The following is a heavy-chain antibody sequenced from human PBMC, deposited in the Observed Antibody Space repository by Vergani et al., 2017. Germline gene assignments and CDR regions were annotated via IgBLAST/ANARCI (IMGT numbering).Heavy chain of an antibody. CDR1: GFTFSSYA. CDR2: ISYDGSNK. Sequence: QVQLVESGGGVVQPGRSLRLSCAASGFTFSSYAMHWVRQAPGKGLEWVAVISYDGSNKYYADSVKGRFTISRDNSKNTLYLQMNSLGAEVTAVYYCARDQLDSVVVPAASLWSQGTLGTVSS. D-gene: IGHD2-2*03. CDR3: ARDQLDSVVVPAASL. J-gene: IGHJ4*02. V-gene: IGHV3-30-3*01.